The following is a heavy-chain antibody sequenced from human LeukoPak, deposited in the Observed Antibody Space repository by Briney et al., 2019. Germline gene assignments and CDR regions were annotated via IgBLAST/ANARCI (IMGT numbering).Heavy chain of an antibody. V-gene: IGHV4-39*01. CDR3: ARHLGGMTGYYGPFDY. CDR1: GGSISSSSYY. Sequence: SETLSLTCTVSGGSISSSSYYWGWIRQPPGKGLEWIGSIYYSGSTYYNPPLKSRVTISVDTSKNQFSLKLSSVTAADTAVYYCARHLGGMTGYYGPFDYWGQGTLVTVSS. CDR2: IYYSGST. J-gene: IGHJ4*02. D-gene: IGHD3-9*01.